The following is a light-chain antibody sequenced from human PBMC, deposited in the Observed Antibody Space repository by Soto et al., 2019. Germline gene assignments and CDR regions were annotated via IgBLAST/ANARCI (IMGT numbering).Light chain of an antibody. V-gene: IGKV3-15*01. Sequence: EIVMTQSPATLSVSPGERATLSCRASQSLSSNLAWYQQKPGQAPRLLIYGASTRATGIPARFSGSGSGTEFTLTITSLQSEDFAVYYCHQYNNWPPITFGPGTRLEIK. J-gene: IGKJ5*01. CDR1: QSLSSN. CDR3: HQYNNWPPIT. CDR2: GAS.